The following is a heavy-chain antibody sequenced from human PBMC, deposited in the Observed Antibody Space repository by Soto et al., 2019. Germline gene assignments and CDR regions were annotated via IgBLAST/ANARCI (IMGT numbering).Heavy chain of an antibody. CDR1: GYTFTSYG. J-gene: IGHJ4*02. D-gene: IGHD2-8*02. Sequence: QVRLVQSGAEVKKPGASVKVSCKASGYTFTSYGISWVRQAPGQGLEWMGWISAYNGNTNYAQKLQGRVTMTTDTSTSTAYMELRSLRSDDTAVYYCARRADGRPGVVYAHFDYWGQGTLVTVSS. V-gene: IGHV1-18*04. CDR3: ARRADGRPGVVYAHFDY. CDR2: ISAYNGNT.